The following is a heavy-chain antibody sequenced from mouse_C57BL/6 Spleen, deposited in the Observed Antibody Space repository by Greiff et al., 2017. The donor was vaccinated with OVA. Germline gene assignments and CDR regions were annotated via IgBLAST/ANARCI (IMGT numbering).Heavy chain of an antibody. CDR3: ARGSSYSYYAMDY. V-gene: IGHV14-3*01. D-gene: IGHD1-1*01. CDR1: GFNIKNTY. J-gene: IGHJ4*01. Sequence: EVKLVESVAELVRPGASVKLSCTASGFNIKNTYMHWVKQRPEQGLEWIGRIDPANGNTKYAPKFQGKATITADTSSNTAYLQLSSLTSEDTAIYYCARGSSYSYYAMDYWGQGTSVTVSS. CDR2: IDPANGNT.